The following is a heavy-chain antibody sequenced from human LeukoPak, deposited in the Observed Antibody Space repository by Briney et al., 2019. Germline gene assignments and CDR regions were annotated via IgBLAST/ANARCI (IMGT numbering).Heavy chain of an antibody. Sequence: GASVKVSCKASGYTFTGYYMHWVRQAPGQGLEWMGWINPNSGGTNYAQKFQGRVTMTRDTSISTAYMELSRLRSDDTAVYYCAKVQSGYSYGLFPDGYGYWGQGTLVTVSS. CDR2: INPNSGGT. J-gene: IGHJ4*02. D-gene: IGHD5-18*01. V-gene: IGHV1-2*02. CDR3: AKVQSGYSYGLFPDGYGY. CDR1: GYTFTGYY.